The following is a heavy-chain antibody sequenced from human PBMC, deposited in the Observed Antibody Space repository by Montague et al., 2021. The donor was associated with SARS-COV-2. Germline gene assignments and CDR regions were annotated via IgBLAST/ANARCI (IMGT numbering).Heavy chain of an antibody. CDR2: INWNGDST. D-gene: IGHD3-10*01. CDR1: GFIFDNYG. J-gene: IGHJ6*02. Sequence: SLRLSCAASGFIFDNYGMSWVRRVPGKGLEWVSNINWNGDSTGYADSVKGRFTISRDNSKNTLYLQMNSLRAEDTAVYYCARLYYYGSGRRMGYYYYGMDVWGQGTTVTVSS. CDR3: ARLYYYGSGRRMGYYYYGMDV. V-gene: IGHV3-20*04.